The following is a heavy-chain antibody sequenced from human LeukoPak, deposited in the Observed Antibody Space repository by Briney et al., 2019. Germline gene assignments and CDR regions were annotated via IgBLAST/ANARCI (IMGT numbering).Heavy chain of an antibody. CDR1: GFTFSDYE. J-gene: IGHJ4*02. V-gene: IGHV3-48*03. D-gene: IGHD3-3*01. Sequence: GGSLRLSCAASGFTFSDYEMNWVRQAPGSGPEWLSYISSNDSPIYYADSVKGRFTVSRENAKTSLYLQMNSLRAEDTALYYCARLSTVDFWSPFDYWGQGTLVTVSS. CDR2: ISSNDSPI. CDR3: ARLSTVDFWSPFDY.